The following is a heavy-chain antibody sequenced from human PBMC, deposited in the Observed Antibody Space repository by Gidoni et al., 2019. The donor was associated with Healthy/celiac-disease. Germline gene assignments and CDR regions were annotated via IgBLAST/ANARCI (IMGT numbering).Heavy chain of an antibody. V-gene: IGHV3-23*01. J-gene: IGHJ4*02. Sequence: EVQLLESGGGLVQPGGCLRLSCAASGFTFSSYAMSWVRQAPGKGLEWVSAISGSGGSTYSSDSVKGRFTISRDNSNNTLYLQMNSLRAEYTAVYYCAKSRLVQDYWGQGTLVTVSS. D-gene: IGHD6-6*01. CDR2: ISGSGGST. CDR3: AKSRLVQDY. CDR1: GFTFSSYA.